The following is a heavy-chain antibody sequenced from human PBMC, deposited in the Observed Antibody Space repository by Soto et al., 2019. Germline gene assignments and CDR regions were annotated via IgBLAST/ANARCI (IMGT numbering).Heavy chain of an antibody. J-gene: IGHJ6*03. CDR1: GYTFTSYG. Sequence: GASVKVSCKASGYTFTSYGISWVRQAPGQGLEWMGWISAYNGNTNYAQKLQGRVTMTTDTSTSTAYMELRSLRSDDTAVYYCARGLGSGSYYYYYYMDVWGKGTTVTVSS. D-gene: IGHD3-10*02. CDR2: ISAYNGNT. V-gene: IGHV1-18*01. CDR3: ARGLGSGSYYYYYYMDV.